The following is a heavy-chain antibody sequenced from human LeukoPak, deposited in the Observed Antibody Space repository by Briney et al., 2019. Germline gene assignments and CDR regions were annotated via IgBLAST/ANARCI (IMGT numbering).Heavy chain of an antibody. J-gene: IGHJ5*02. D-gene: IGHD4-17*01. CDR2: MNPNSGNT. CDR3: ARGYGDYGRDWFDP. V-gene: IGHV1-8*02. Sequence: ASVKVSCKASGYIFATYDINWVRQATGQGLEWMGWMNPNSGNTGYAQKFQGRVTMTRNTSISTAYMELSSLRSEDTAVYYCARGYGDYGRDWFDPWGQGTLVTVSS. CDR1: GYIFATYD.